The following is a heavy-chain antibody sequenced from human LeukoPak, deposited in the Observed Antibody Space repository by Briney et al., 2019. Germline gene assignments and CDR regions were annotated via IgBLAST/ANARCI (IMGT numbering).Heavy chain of an antibody. J-gene: IGHJ5*02. CDR3: AVRDSWSFYWFDP. D-gene: IGHD1-26*01. CDR2: IIPIFGTA. Sequence: SVKVSCKSSGGTFSSYAISWVRQAPGQGLEWMGGIIPIFGTANYAQKVQGRLTITADESTSTAYMDLSSRRSEDTAVYYCAVRDSWSFYWFDPWGQGTLVTVSS. V-gene: IGHV1-69*13. CDR1: GGTFSSYA.